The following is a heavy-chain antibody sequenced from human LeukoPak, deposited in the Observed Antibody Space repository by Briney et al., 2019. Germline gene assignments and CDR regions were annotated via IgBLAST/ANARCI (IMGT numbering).Heavy chain of an antibody. J-gene: IGHJ6*02. Sequence: SETLSLTCTGSGGSISSYYWSWIRQPAGKGLEWIGYIYYSGSTNYNPSLKSRVTISVDTSKNQFSLKLSSVTAADTAVYYCARVRRNYDSSGYYYYGMDVWGQGTTVTVSS. CDR2: IYYSGST. CDR1: GGSISSYY. D-gene: IGHD3-22*01. V-gene: IGHV4-59*01. CDR3: ARVRRNYDSSGYYYYGMDV.